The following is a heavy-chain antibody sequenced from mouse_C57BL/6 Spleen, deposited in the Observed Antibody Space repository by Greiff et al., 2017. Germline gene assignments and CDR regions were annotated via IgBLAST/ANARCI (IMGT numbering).Heavy chain of an antibody. V-gene: IGHV1-69*01. J-gene: IGHJ2*01. CDR1: GYTFTSYW. D-gene: IGHD2-5*01. CDR3: ARCYSNGVYYFDY. Sequence: VQLQQPGAELVMPGASVKLSCKASGYTFTSYWMHWVKQRPGQGLEWIGEIDPSDSYTNYNQKFKGKSTLTVDKSSSTAYMQLSSLTSWDSAVYYCARCYSNGVYYFDYWGQGTTLTVSS. CDR2: IDPSDSYT.